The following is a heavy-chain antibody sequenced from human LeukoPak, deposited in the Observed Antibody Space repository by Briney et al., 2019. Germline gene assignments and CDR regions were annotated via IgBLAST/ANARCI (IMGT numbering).Heavy chain of an antibody. CDR3: ARSNMITFGGVIVKDAFDI. J-gene: IGHJ3*02. V-gene: IGHV3-74*01. D-gene: IGHD3-16*02. CDR2: INSDGSST. CDR1: GFTFSSYW. Sequence: GGSLRLSCAASGFTFSSYWMHWVRQAPGKGLVWVSRINSDGSSTSYADSVKGRFTISRDNAKNTLYLQMNSLRAEDTAVYYCARSNMITFGGVIVKDAFDIWGQGTMVTVSS.